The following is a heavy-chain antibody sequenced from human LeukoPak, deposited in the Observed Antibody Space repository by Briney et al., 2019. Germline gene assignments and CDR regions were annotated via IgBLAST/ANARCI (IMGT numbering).Heavy chain of an antibody. D-gene: IGHD3-3*01. J-gene: IGHJ5*02. CDR3: AKEERNSIFGVVTRFDP. V-gene: IGHV3-23*01. CDR1: GGTFSSYA. Sequence: ASVKVSCKASGGTFSSYAMSWVRQAPGKGLEWVSAISGSGDNKYYADSVKGRFTISRDNSKNTLYLQMNSLRADDTAVYFCAKEERNSIFGVVTRFDPWGQGTLVTVSS. CDR2: ISGSGDNK.